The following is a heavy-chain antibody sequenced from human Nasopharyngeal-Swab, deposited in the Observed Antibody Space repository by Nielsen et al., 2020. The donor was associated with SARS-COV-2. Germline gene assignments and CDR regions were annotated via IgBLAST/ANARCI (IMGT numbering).Heavy chain of an antibody. J-gene: IGHJ4*02. CDR2: IYSGGST. Sequence: GGSLRLSCAASGFTVSSNYMSWVRQAPGKGLEWVSVIYSGGSTCYADSVKGRFTISRHNSKNTLYLQMNSLRAEDTAVYYCASINATYSGSYLDYWGQGTLVTVSS. CDR3: ASINATYSGSYLDY. V-gene: IGHV3-53*04. CDR1: GFTVSSNY. D-gene: IGHD1-26*01.